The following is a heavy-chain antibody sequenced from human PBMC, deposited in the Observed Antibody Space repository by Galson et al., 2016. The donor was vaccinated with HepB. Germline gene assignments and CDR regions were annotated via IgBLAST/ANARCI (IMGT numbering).Heavy chain of an antibody. J-gene: IGHJ4*02. D-gene: IGHD5-24*01. Sequence: SLRLSCAASGFTFRKYGFNWVRLTPGKGLEWLPYIESYSKIIRYTESVRGRFTVSRGNAKNSVYLQLSGLRVEDTAIYYCARDGPNYNYDFWGQGTRVTVSS. CDR1: GFTFRKYG. V-gene: IGHV3-48*04. CDR2: IESYSKII. CDR3: ARDGPNYNYDF.